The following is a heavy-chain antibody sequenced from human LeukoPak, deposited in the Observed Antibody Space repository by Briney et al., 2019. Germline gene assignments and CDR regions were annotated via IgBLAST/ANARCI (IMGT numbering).Heavy chain of an antibody. Sequence: PGGSLRLSCAASGFTFSSYGMHWVRQAPGKGLEWVAFIRYDGSNKYYADSVKGRFTISRDNSNNTPYLQMNSLRADDTAVYYCAKEGLTMVRGVAYYYMEVWGKGTTVTVSS. CDR3: AKEGLTMVRGVAYYYMEV. V-gene: IGHV3-30*02. CDR2: IRYDGSNK. CDR1: GFTFSSYG. J-gene: IGHJ6*03. D-gene: IGHD3-10*01.